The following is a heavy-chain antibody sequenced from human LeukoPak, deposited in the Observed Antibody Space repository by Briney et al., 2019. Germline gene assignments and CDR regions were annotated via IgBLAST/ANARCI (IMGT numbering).Heavy chain of an antibody. D-gene: IGHD6-19*01. CDR3: AELRYGSGWYNY. Sequence: GGSLRLSCAASGFTFSSYAMGWVRQAPGKGLEWVSAISGSGGSTYYADSVKGRFTISRDNSKNTLYLQMNSLRAEDTAVYYCAELRYGSGWYNYWGQGTLVTVSS. V-gene: IGHV3-23*01. CDR2: ISGSGGST. J-gene: IGHJ4*02. CDR1: GFTFSSYA.